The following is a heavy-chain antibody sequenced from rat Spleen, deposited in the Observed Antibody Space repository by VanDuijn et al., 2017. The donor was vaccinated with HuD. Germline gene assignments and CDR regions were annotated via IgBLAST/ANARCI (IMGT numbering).Heavy chain of an antibody. Sequence: EVQLVESGGGLVQPGRSLKLSCAASGFTFSDYAMAWVRQAPKRGLEWVATIIYDGSSTYYRDSVKGRFTISRDNAKSTLYLQMDSLRSEDTATYYCARVDYYGYTLFDYWGQGVMVTVSS. CDR1: GFTFSDYA. D-gene: IGHD1-9*01. V-gene: IGHV5-17*01. CDR3: ARVDYYGYTLFDY. CDR2: IIYDGSST. J-gene: IGHJ2*01.